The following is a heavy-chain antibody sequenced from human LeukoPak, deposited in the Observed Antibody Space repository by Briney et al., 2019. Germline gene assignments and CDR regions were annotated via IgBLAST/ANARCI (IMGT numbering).Heavy chain of an antibody. J-gene: IGHJ4*02. D-gene: IGHD2/OR15-2a*01. Sequence: GGSLRLSCAASGFTFSSYAMTWVRQAPGKGLEWVSVIAAGSGGIHYADSVKGRFTISRDNSKNTLYLQMNSLRAEDTAVYYCAKDLSPGHYWGQGTLVTVSS. CDR3: AKDLSPGHY. CDR2: IAAGSGGI. CDR1: GFTFSSYA. V-gene: IGHV3-23*01.